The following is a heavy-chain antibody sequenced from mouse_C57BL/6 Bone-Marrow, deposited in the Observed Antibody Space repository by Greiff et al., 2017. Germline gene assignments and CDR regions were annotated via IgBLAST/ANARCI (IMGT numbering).Heavy chain of an antibody. J-gene: IGHJ1*03. CDR1: GYTFTSYG. D-gene: IGHD2-4*01. V-gene: IGHV1-81*01. CDR2: IYPRSGNT. CDR3: ATLRRDWYFDV. Sequence: QVQLQQSGAELARPGASVKLSCKASGYTFTSYGISWVKQRTGQGLEWIGEIYPRSGNTYYNEKFKGKATLTADKSSSTAYMELRRLTSEDSAVYCCATLRRDWYFDVWGTGTTVTVSS.